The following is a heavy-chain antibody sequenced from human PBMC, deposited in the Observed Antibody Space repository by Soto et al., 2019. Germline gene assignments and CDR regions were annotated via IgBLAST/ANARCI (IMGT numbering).Heavy chain of an antibody. CDR2: IYYSGST. V-gene: IGHV4-59*01. J-gene: IGHJ3*02. D-gene: IGHD3-10*01. CDR3: ATLITMVRGGGYAFDI. CDR1: GGSISSYY. Sequence: SETLSLTCTVSGGSISSYYWSWIRQPPGKGLEWIGYIYYSGSTNYNPSLKSRVTISVDTSKNQFSLKLSSVAAADTAVYYCATLITMVRGGGYAFDIWGQGTMVTVSS.